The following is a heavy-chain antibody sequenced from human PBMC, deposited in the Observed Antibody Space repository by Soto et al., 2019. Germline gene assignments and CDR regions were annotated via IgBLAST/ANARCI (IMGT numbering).Heavy chain of an antibody. Sequence: SETLSLTCTVSGGSISSYYWSWIRQPPGKGLEWIGYIYYSGSTNYNPSLKSRVTISVDTSKNQFSLKLSSVTAADTAVYYCARAITIFGVGPPAPHFDYWGQGTLVTVSS. J-gene: IGHJ4*02. CDR1: GGSISSYY. CDR3: ARAITIFGVGPPAPHFDY. CDR2: IYYSGST. V-gene: IGHV4-59*01. D-gene: IGHD3-3*01.